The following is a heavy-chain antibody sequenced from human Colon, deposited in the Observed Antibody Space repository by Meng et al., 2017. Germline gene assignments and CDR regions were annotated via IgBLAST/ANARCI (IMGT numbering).Heavy chain of an antibody. D-gene: IGHD6-19*01. J-gene: IGHJ4*02. Sequence: QVQLVQSGAEVKKPGASVMVSCKSSGYTFNHYYIHWVRQAPGLGLEWIGFINPSVGSTNYAQKFRGTVTMTRDTSTSTVYMDLSSLRSEDTAIYYCARSGYSTGLGFFDSWGQGTLVTVSS. CDR1: GYTFNHYY. V-gene: IGHV1-46*02. CDR2: INPSVGST. CDR3: ARSGYSTGLGFFDS.